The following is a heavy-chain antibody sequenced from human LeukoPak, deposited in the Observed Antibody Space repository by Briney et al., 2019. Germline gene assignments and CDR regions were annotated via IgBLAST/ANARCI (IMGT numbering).Heavy chain of an antibody. Sequence: HPGRSLRLSCAASGFNFVDYAMHWVRQAPGKGLEWVAFIRYDGSNKYYADSVKGRFTISRDNSKNTLYLQMNSLRAEDTAVYYCAKALYSSSWYYFDYWGQGTLVTVSS. D-gene: IGHD6-13*01. J-gene: IGHJ4*02. CDR1: GFNFVDYA. CDR2: IRYDGSNK. V-gene: IGHV3-30*02. CDR3: AKALYSSSWYYFDY.